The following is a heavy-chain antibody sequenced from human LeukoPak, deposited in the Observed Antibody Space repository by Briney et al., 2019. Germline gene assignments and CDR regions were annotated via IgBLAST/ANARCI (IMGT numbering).Heavy chain of an antibody. V-gene: IGHV3-33*01. CDR2: IWNDGSKS. CDR1: GFTFSSYG. Sequence: GGSLRLSCAASGFTFSSYGMHWVHQAPGKGLEWVAVIWNDGSKSNYPDSVKGRFTISRDDSKNTLFLQMSSLRVEDTAVYYCARFRSGWYMDYWGQGTLVTVSS. D-gene: IGHD6-19*01. J-gene: IGHJ4*02. CDR3: ARFRSGWYMDY.